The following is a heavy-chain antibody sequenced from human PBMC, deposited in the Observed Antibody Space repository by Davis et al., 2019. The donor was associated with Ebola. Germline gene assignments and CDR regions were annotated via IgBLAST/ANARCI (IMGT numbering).Heavy chain of an antibody. J-gene: IGHJ3*02. CDR1: GGSISSNY. Sequence: SDTLSSPFTVLGGSISSNYWSWIRQPPGKRPEWIGHTYYSGSTNYNPSLKSRVTISVDTSKNQFSLKLSSVTAADTAVYYCARLPSSGSNGIDIWGQGTMVTVSS. D-gene: IGHD1-26*01. V-gene: IGHV4-59*08. CDR2: TYYSGST. CDR3: ARLPSSGSNGIDI.